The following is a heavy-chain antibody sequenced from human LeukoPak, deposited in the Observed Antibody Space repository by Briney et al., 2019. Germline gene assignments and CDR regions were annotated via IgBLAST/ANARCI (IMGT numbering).Heavy chain of an antibody. CDR2: INPSGGST. V-gene: IGHV1-46*01. Sequence: ASVKVSCKASGYTFTSYYMHWVRQAPGQGLEWMGIINPSGGSTSYAQKFQGRVTMTRDTSTSTVYMKLSSLRSEDTAVYYCARAETGYSSGWYYDYWGQGTLVTVSS. D-gene: IGHD6-19*01. J-gene: IGHJ4*02. CDR3: ARAETGYSSGWYYDY. CDR1: GYTFTSYY.